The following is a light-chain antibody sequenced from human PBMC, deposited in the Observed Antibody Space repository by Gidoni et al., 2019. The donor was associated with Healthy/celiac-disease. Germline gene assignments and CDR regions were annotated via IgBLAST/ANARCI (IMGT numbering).Light chain of an antibody. CDR2: AAS. V-gene: IGKV1-39*01. J-gene: IGKJ2*01. Sequence: IQITHSPSSLSASVGDRVTITCRASQSISSYLNWYQQKPGKAPKLLIYAASSLQSGVPSRFSGSGSGTDFTLTISSLQPEDFATYYCQQSYSTLYTFGQGTKLEIK. CDR1: QSISSY. CDR3: QQSYSTLYT.